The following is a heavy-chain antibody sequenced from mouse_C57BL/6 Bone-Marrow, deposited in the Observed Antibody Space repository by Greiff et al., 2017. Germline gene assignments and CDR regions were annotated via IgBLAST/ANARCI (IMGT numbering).Heavy chain of an antibody. J-gene: IGHJ3*01. CDR1: GFTFSSYA. V-gene: IGHV5-4*01. Sequence: EVKLVESGGGLVKPGGSLKLSCAASGFTFSSYAMSWVRQTPEKRLEWVATLSDGGSYTYYPDNVKGRFTISRDNAKNNLYLQMSHLKSEDTAMYYCARDRGLRPFAYWGQGTLVTVSA. D-gene: IGHD2-4*01. CDR3: ARDRGLRPFAY. CDR2: LSDGGSYT.